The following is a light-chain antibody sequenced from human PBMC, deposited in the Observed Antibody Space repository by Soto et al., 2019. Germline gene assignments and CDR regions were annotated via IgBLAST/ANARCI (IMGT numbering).Light chain of an antibody. J-gene: IGLJ2*01. CDR3: CSYAGSYPIVV. CDR2: DVS. Sequence: QSALTQPRSVSGSPGQSVTISCTGTSSDVGGYNYVSWYQQHPGKAPKLMIYDVSKRPSGVPDRFSGSKSGNTASLTISGLQAEDEADYYCCSYAGSYPIVVFGGGTKVTV. V-gene: IGLV2-11*01. CDR1: SSDVGGYNY.